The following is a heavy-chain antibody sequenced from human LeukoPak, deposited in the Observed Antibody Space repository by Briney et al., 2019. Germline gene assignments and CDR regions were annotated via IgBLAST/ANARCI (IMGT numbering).Heavy chain of an antibody. CDR2: IYDDNT. CDR1: GLTGSHNY. CDR3: AARKVRGVWFYLDY. D-gene: IGHD3-10*01. J-gene: IGHJ4*02. V-gene: IGHV3-53*01. Sequence: GGSLRLSCAASGLTGSHNYVRWVRQAPGKGLEWVSTIYDDNTYYADSVKGRFAISTDNSKNTLYLQMNSLRVEDTAVYFCAARKVRGVWFYLDYWGQGTLVTVSS.